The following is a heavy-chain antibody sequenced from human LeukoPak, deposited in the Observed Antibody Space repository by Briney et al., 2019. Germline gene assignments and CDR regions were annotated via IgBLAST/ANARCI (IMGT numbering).Heavy chain of an antibody. Sequence: GESLNISCKGSGYSFTSYWIGLVRQMPGKGLELMGIIYPGDSDTRYSPSFQGQVTMSADNSISTSYLQWSSLKASDTAMYYCARRVSSSGFDVFDVWGQGTMVTVSS. D-gene: IGHD5-12*01. CDR3: ARRVSSSGFDVFDV. J-gene: IGHJ3*01. CDR1: GYSFTSYW. CDR2: IYPGDSDT. V-gene: IGHV5-51*01.